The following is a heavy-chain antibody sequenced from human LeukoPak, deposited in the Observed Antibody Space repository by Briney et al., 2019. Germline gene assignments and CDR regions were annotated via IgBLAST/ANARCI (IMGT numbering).Heavy chain of an antibody. J-gene: IGHJ4*02. CDR3: AKGGGTGYSSSWYSN. CDR2: ISFDANNK. D-gene: IGHD6-13*01. CDR1: GFTFSTYG. Sequence: GRSLRLSCAASGFTFSTYGMHWVRQAPGMGLEWVAVISFDANNKFYADSVTGRFTISRDNSKNTLYLQMNSLRPEDTAVYYCAKGGGTGYSSSWYSNWGQGTLVTVSS. V-gene: IGHV3-30*18.